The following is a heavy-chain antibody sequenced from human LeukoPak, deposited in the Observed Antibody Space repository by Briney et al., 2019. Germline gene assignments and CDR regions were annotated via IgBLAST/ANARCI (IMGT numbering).Heavy chain of an antibody. CDR1: GGSFSGYY. J-gene: IGHJ4*02. V-gene: IGHV4-34*01. CDR2: INHSGST. D-gene: IGHD3-22*01. Sequence: SETLSLTCAVYGGSFSGYYWSWNRQPPGKGLEWIGEINHSGSTNYNPSLKSRVTISVDTSKNQFSLKLSSVTAADTAVYYCARHTYYYDSSGYLRWGQGTLVTVSS. CDR3: ARHTYYYDSSGYLR.